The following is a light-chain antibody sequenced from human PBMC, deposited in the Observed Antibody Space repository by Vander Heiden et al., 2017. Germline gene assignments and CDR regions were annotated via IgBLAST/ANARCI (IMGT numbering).Light chain of an antibody. CDR1: SSNIGGRFG. Sequence: QSILTPPPSASGNPEQRIILPCAGSSSNIGGRFGANLYQPLPGTVPKLLIYGNTNRPSGVPDRFSASKSGTSASLAITGLQAEDEADYYCQAFDSSLNGYVFGTGTKVTVL. V-gene: IGLV1-40*01. CDR2: GNT. CDR3: QAFDSSLNGYV. J-gene: IGLJ1*01.